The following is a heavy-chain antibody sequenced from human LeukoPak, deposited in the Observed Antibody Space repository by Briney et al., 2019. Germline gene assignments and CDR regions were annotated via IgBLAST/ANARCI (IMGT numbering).Heavy chain of an antibody. Sequence: GGSLRLSCAASGFTFSSYWMSWVRQAPGKGLEWVANIKQDGSEKYYVDSVKGRFTISRDNSKNTLYLQMNSLRAEDTAVYYCARHGANYYYYYMDVWGKGTTVTVSS. CDR1: GFTFSSYW. J-gene: IGHJ6*03. V-gene: IGHV3-7*03. CDR3: ARHGANYYYYYMDV. CDR2: IKQDGSEK. D-gene: IGHD3-16*01.